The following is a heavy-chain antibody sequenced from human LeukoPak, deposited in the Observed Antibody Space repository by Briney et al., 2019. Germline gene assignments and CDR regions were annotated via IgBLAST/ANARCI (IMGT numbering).Heavy chain of an antibody. CDR2: APHDRSSP. D-gene: IGHD1-26*01. V-gene: IGHV3-30*03. CDR3: ARQSLGASGLDH. J-gene: IGHJ4*02. Sequence: QPGGSLRLSCAVSGFRFNSHHMHWVRQAPNKGLEWVAVAPHDRSSPSHAASVNGRFTISRDNSKDTLFLHMDSLRVNDTAIYYCARQSLGASGLDHWGQGVLVPVSS. CDR1: GFRFNSHH.